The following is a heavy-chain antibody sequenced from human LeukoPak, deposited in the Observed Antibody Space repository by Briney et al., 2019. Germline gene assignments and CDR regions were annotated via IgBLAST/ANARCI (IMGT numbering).Heavy chain of an antibody. J-gene: IGHJ6*02. Sequence: SETLSLTCAVYGGSFSGYYWSWIRQPPGKGLEWIGEINHSGSTNYNPSLKSRVTISVDTSKNQFSLKLRSVTAADTAVYYCARNPLGGPPYYYYGIDVWGQGTTVTVSS. CDR1: GGSFSGYY. CDR3: ARNPLGGPPYYYYGIDV. D-gene: IGHD4-23*01. V-gene: IGHV4-34*01. CDR2: INHSGST.